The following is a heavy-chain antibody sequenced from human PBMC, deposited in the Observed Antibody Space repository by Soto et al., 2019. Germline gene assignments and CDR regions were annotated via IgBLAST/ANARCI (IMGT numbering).Heavy chain of an antibody. V-gene: IGHV1-8*01. CDR1: GYSFTSLD. CDR2: MQPNTGRT. Sequence: QVQLVQSGAEVREPGASVKVSCKASGYSFTSLDINWVRQTAGQGLEWMGWMQPNTGRTGYAQKFQGRVTMTRDTSINTAYMELTTVTSDDTAFYYCARGISAGVDYWGQGTLVTV. CDR3: ARGISAGVDY. D-gene: IGHD1-26*01. J-gene: IGHJ4*02.